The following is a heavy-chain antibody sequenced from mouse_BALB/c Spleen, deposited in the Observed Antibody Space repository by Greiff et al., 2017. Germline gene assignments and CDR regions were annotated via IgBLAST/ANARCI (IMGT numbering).Heavy chain of an antibody. CDR2: ISDGGSYT. CDR1: GFTFSDYY. CDR3: ARAYYYGRVDY. D-gene: IGHD1-1*01. Sequence: EVMLVESGGGLVKPGGSLKLSCAASGFTFSDYYMYWVRQTPEKRLEWVATISDGGSYTYYPDSVKGRFTISRDNAKNNLYLQMSSLKSEDTAMYYCARAYYYGRVDYWGQGTTLTVSS. V-gene: IGHV5-4*02. J-gene: IGHJ2*01.